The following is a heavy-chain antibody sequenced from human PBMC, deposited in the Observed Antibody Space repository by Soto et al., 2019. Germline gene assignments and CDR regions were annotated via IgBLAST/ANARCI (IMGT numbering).Heavy chain of an antibody. Sequence: QITLKESGPTLLKPTQTLTLTCTFSGFSLSTIDVGVGWIRQPPGKAPEWLGMIYWDDYKHYSPSLQSRLTITPDTSKNQVVLTMTNMDPVDTATYFCAHKAALGAFDYWGQGTLVTVSS. J-gene: IGHJ4*02. CDR2: IYWDDYK. V-gene: IGHV2-5*02. CDR1: GFSLSTIDVG. CDR3: AHKAALGAFDY. D-gene: IGHD2-15*01.